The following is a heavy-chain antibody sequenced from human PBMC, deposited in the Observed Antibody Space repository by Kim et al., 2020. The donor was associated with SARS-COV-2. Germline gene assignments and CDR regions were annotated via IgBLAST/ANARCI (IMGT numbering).Heavy chain of an antibody. J-gene: IGHJ6*02. CDR3: ARADCSGGSCNGYYYYGMDV. CDR2: TRNKANSYTT. Sequence: GGSLRLSCAASGFTFSDHYMDWVRQAPGKGLEWVGRTRNKANSYTTEYAASVKGRFTISRDDSKNSLYLQMNSLKTEDTAVYYCARADCSGGSCNGYYYYGMDVWGQGTTVTVSS. CDR1: GFTFSDHY. V-gene: IGHV3-72*01. D-gene: IGHD2-15*01.